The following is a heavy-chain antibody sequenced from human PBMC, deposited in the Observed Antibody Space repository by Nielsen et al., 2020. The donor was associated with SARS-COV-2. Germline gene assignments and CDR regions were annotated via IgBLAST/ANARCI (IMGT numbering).Heavy chain of an antibody. Sequence: ASVKVSCKASGYTFTSYDINWVRQATGQGLEWMGWMNPNSGNTGYAQKFQGRVTMTRNTSISTAYMELSSLRSEDTAVYYCARGGYSYVYYYYYYMDVWGKGTTVTVSS. CDR1: GYTFTSYD. CDR3: ARGGYSYVYYYYYYMDV. J-gene: IGHJ6*03. V-gene: IGHV1-8*01. D-gene: IGHD5-18*01. CDR2: MNPNSGNT.